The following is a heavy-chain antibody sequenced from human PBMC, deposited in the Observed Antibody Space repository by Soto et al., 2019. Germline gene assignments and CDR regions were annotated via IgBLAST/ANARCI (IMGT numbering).Heavy chain of an antibody. V-gene: IGHV4-31*11. J-gene: IGHJ5*02. CDR1: GGSIISADSY. D-gene: IGHD1-1*01. Sequence: PSETLSLTCAVSGGSIISADSYWFWIRKHPGRGLEWIGYIAYSGDTYYNPSLRSRVTISADTSENKFSLTLKSVTAADTAVYVCVRDGTKTLRDWFDPGGQGISVTVSS. CDR2: IAYSGDT. CDR3: VRDGTKTLRDWFDP.